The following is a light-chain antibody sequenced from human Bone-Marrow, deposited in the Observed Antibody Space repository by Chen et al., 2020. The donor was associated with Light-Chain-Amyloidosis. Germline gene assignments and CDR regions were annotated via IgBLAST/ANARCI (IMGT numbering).Light chain of an antibody. CDR1: NIGSTS. CDR2: DDS. CDR3: QVWDRSSDRPV. V-gene: IGLV3-21*02. J-gene: IGLJ3*02. Sequence: SYVLTQPSSASVAPGQKATIDCGGNNIGSTSVHWYQQTPGQAPLLVVYDDSDRPSGIPERLSGSNSGNTATLTISRVEAGDEADYYCQVWDRSSDRPVFGGGTKLTVL.